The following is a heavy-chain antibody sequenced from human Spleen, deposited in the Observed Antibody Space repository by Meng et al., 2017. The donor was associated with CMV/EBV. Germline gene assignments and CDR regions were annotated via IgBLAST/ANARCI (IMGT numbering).Heavy chain of an antibody. J-gene: IGHJ4*02. D-gene: IGHD1-1*01. Sequence: QFRPVPFGVGVKKPGSPVKVSCKASGGTFSSYAISWVRQAPGQGLEWMGGIIPIFGTANYAQKFQGRVTITADESTSTAYMELSSLRSEDTAVYYCARSQGANSGTFDYWGQGTLVTVSS. CDR2: IIPIFGTA. CDR1: GGTFSSYA. CDR3: ARSQGANSGTFDY. V-gene: IGHV1-69*12.